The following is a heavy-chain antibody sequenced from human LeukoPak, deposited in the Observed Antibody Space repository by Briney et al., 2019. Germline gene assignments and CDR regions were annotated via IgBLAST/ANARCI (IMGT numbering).Heavy chain of an antibody. CDR2: ITASSTAI. CDR3: AKRSAESSGYFNY. J-gene: IGHJ4*02. CDR1: GFTFNTYT. D-gene: IGHD6-19*01. V-gene: IGHV3-23*01. Sequence: GGSLRLSCAASGFTFNTYTMNWVRQAPGKGLEWVSSITASSTAIYSADSVKGRFTISRDNSKNTLYLQMNSLRAEDTAVYYCAKRSAESSGYFNYWGQGILVTVSS.